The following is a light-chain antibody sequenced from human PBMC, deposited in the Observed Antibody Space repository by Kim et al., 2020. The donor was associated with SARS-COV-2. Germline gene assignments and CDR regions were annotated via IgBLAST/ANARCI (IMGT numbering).Light chain of an antibody. V-gene: IGKV1-5*03. CDR2: KAS. CDR3: QQYNNYPLT. J-gene: IGKJ4*01. CDR1: QSVGGW. Sequence: ASVGDRVTITCRASQSVGGWLAWYQHKPGRAPKLLMSKASTLQTGVPSRFSGTDSGTEFTLTISSLQPDDFATYYCQQYNNYPLTFGAGTKVDIK.